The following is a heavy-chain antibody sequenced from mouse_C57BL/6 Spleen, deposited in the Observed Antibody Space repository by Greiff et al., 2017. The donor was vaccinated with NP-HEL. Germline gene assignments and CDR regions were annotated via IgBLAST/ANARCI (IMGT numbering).Heavy chain of an antibody. J-gene: IGHJ2*01. CDR2: FYPGSGSI. D-gene: IGHD2-5*01. CDR1: GYTFTEYT. Sequence: LMEPGASVKLSCKASGYTFTEYTIHWVKQRSGQGLEWIGWFYPGSGSIKYNEKFKDKATLTADKSSSTVYMELSRLTSEDSAVYFCARHEDRGDSNYLDYWGQGTTLTVSS. CDR3: ARHEDRGDSNYLDY. V-gene: IGHV1-62-2*01.